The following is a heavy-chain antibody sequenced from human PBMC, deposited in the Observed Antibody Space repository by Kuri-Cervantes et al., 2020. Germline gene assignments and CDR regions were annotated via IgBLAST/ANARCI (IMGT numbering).Heavy chain of an antibody. J-gene: IGHJ6*03. CDR1: GFTFSSYG. CDR3: ARGAPYYDFWSGYRDYYMDV. V-gene: IGHV3-33*01. D-gene: IGHD3-3*01. Sequence: GESLKISCAASGFTFSSYGMHWVRQAPGKGLEWVAVIWYDGSNKYYADSVKGRFTISRDNSKNTLYVQMNSLRAEDTAVYYCARGAPYYDFWSGYRDYYMDVWGKGTTVTVSS. CDR2: IWYDGSNK.